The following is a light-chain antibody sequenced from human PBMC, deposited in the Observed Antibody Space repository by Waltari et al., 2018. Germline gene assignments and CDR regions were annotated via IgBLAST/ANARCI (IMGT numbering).Light chain of an antibody. J-gene: IGLJ2*01. CDR1: SSDVGNYQR. V-gene: IGLV2-23*02. Sequence: QSALTQPASVSGSPGQPITISCTGTSSDVGNYQRVSWYQQHPGKAPKLMIYAVSKRPSGVSDRFSGSKSGDMASLTISGLQPEDEAEYFCSSYAGSSKGVFGGGTKVTVL. CDR3: SSYAGSSKGV. CDR2: AVS.